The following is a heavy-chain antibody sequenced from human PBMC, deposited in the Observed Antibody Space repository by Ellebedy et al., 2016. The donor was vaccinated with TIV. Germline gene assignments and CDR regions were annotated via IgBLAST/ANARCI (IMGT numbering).Heavy chain of an antibody. CDR1: GGSFSGYY. J-gene: IGHJ4*02. CDR2: INHSGST. Sequence: SETLSLXXAVYGGSFSGYYWSWIRQPPGKGLEWIGEINHSGSTNYNPSLKSRVTISVDTSKNQFSLKLSSVTAADTAVYYCARGYYDSSLDYWGQGTLVTVSS. V-gene: IGHV4-34*01. D-gene: IGHD3-22*01. CDR3: ARGYYDSSLDY.